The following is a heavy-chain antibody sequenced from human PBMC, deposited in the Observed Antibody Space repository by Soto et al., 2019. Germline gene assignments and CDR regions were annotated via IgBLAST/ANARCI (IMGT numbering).Heavy chain of an antibody. Sequence: PSETLSLTCIVSGASTSSPTYYWSWIRQHPGKGLEWIGYIYFSGSTFYNESLKSRVTISVDTSKNQFSLKLSSVTAADTAVYYCARVELGGLLNALDIWGQGTMVT. CDR3: ARVELGGLLNALDI. V-gene: IGHV4-31*03. J-gene: IGHJ3*02. CDR2: IYFSGST. D-gene: IGHD1-26*01. CDR1: GASTSSPTYY.